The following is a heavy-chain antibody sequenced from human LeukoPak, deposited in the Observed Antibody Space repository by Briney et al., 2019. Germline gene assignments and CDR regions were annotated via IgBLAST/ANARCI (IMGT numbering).Heavy chain of an antibody. D-gene: IGHD2-2*01. J-gene: IGHJ4*02. CDR3: AKEGGYCSSTSCYPMYFDY. V-gene: IGHV3-23*01. CDR1: GFTFSSCA. Sequence: GGSLRLSCAASGFTFSSCAMSWVRQAPGKGLEWVSAISGSGGSTYYADSVKGRFTISRDNSKNTLYLQMNSLRAEDTAVYYCAKEGGYCSSTSCYPMYFDYWGQGTLVTVSS. CDR2: ISGSGGST.